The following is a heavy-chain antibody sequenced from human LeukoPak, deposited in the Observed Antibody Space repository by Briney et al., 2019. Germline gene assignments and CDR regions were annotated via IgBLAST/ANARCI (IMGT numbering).Heavy chain of an antibody. V-gene: IGHV3-9*01. CDR2: TSWNSGSI. Sequence: PGRSLRLSCAGSGFIFNNYAMHWVRQPPGKGLEWVSGTSWNSGSIDYADSVKGRFTISRDNAKNSLYLQMNSLRAEDTALYYCAKDQGSSGWYYYYGMDVWGQGTTVTVSS. D-gene: IGHD6-19*01. J-gene: IGHJ6*02. CDR3: AKDQGSSGWYYYYGMDV. CDR1: GFIFNNYA.